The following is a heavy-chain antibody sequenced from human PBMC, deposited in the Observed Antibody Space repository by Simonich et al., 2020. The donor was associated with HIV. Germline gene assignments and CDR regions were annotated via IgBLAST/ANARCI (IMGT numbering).Heavy chain of an antibody. CDR1: GFTFSDHY. CDR2: ISSSGYTI. CDR3: ARDSSYYSSSDYFDY. V-gene: IGHV3-11*01. J-gene: IGHJ4*02. Sequence: QVQLVESGGGLVKPGGSLRLSCAASGFTFSDHYMSWIRQAPGKGLEWVSYISSSGYTIYYADSVKGRFTISRDNAKNSLYLQMNSLRAEDTAVYYCARDSSYYSSSDYFDYWGQGTLVTVSS. D-gene: IGHD6-13*01.